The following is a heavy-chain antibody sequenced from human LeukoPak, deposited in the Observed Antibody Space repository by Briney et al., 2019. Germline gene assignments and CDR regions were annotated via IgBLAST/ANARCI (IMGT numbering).Heavy chain of an antibody. CDR3: ARGLALGLTVNPKAFAY. V-gene: IGHV3-48*01. J-gene: IGHJ4*02. CDR2: ISNSGSPI. Sequence: PGGSLRPSCVVSGFTFDSYSMNWVRQAPGKGLEWISYISNSGSPIYYADSVKVRFTISRDKDKSSLYLQMNSLAADDTAVYYCARGLALGLTVNPKAFAYWGQGTLVTVSS. CDR1: GFTFDSYS. D-gene: IGHD4-11*01.